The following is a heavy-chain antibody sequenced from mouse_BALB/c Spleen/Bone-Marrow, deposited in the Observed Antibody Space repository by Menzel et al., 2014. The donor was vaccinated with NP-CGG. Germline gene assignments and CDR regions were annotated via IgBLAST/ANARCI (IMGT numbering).Heavy chain of an antibody. Sequence: QVQLQHSGPELVKPGASVKMSCKASGYTFXSYYIHWVKQRPGQGLEWIGWIYPGDGSTKYNEKFKGKTTLTADKSSSTAYMLLSSLTSEDSAIYFCARGDYYYGSSRAWFAYWGQGTLVTVSA. D-gene: IGHD1-1*01. CDR2: IYPGDGST. J-gene: IGHJ3*01. CDR1: GYTFXSYY. V-gene: IGHV1S56*01. CDR3: ARGDYYYGSSRAWFAY.